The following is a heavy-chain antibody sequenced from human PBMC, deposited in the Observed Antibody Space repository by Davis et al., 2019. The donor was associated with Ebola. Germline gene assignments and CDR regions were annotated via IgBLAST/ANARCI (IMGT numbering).Heavy chain of an antibody. CDR2: IDPSDSYT. Sequence: GESLKISCKGSGYSFTSYWISWVRQMPGKGLEWMGRIDPSDSYTNYSPSFQGHVTISADKSISPAYLQWSSLKASDTAMYYCAGTPKRALALRFLEWLNDYWGQGTLVTVSS. CDR1: GYSFTSYW. D-gene: IGHD3-3*01. J-gene: IGHJ4*02. V-gene: IGHV5-10-1*01. CDR3: AGTPKRALALRFLEWLNDY.